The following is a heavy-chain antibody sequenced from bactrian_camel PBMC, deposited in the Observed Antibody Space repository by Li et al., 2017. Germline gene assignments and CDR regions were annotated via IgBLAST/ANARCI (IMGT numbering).Heavy chain of an antibody. CDR2: IDTSGGT. V-gene: IGHV3S53*01. J-gene: IGHJ4*01. CDR3: AADRVACLRPSVQLAAYNF. CDR1: GYKSYY. Sequence: HVQLVESGGGLVQAGGSLKLSCVVSGYKSYYMAWFRQPPGNEREAVAFIDTSGGTNYAYSVAGRFTISPGNATNTVSLQMNSLKPEDTAMYYCAADRVACLRPSVQLAAYNFWGQGTQVTVS. D-gene: IGHD7*01.